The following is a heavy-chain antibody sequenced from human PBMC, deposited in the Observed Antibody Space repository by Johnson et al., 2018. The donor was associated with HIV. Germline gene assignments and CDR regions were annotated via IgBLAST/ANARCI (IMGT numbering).Heavy chain of an antibody. J-gene: IGHJ3*02. D-gene: IGHD1-26*01. V-gene: IGHV3-30-3*01. CDR1: GFTFSSYA. Sequence: VQLVESGGGVVQHGRSLRLSCAASGFTFSSYAMHWVRQAPGKGLEWVAVISYDGSNKYYADSVKGRFTISRDNSKNTLYLQMNSLRAEDTAVYYCAIIPPGGAGKGADAFDIWGQGTMVTVSS. CDR2: ISYDGSNK. CDR3: AIIPPGGAGKGADAFDI.